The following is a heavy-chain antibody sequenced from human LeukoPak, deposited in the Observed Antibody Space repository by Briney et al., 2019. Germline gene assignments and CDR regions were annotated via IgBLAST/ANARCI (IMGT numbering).Heavy chain of an antibody. Sequence: GGSLRPSCAASGFPFSSHWLSWFRQSPGKGLEWVAHINQDGSEKYYVDSVKGRFTISRDNARNSQYLQMNSLRAEDTAVYYCARTYYYDSSGYSFDYWGQGTLVTVSS. V-gene: IGHV3-7*03. J-gene: IGHJ4*02. CDR1: GFPFSSHW. D-gene: IGHD3-22*01. CDR2: INQDGSEK. CDR3: ARTYYYDSSGYSFDY.